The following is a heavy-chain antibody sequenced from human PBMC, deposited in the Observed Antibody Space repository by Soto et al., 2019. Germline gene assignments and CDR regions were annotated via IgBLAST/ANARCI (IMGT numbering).Heavy chain of an antibody. J-gene: IGHJ4*02. D-gene: IGHD3-10*01. CDR3: ANGRATYGLLTHDY. Sequence: GGSLRLSCAASGFSFRNYAMSWVRQAPGKGLEWISTLTGSSSSIYCADSVKGRFAISRDNSRNTLYLQMNSLTAEDTAVYYCANGRATYGLLTHDYWGQGTLVTVSS. V-gene: IGHV3-23*01. CDR2: LTGSSSSI. CDR1: GFSFRNYA.